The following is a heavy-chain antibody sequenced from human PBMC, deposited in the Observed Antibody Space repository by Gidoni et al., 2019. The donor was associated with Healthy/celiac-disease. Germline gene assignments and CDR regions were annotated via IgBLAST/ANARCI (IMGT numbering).Heavy chain of an antibody. J-gene: IGHJ4*02. D-gene: IGHD2-15*01. Sequence: QVQLQQWGAGLLKPSETLSLTCAVYGGSFSGYYWSWIRQPPGKGLEWIGEINHSGSTNYNPSLKSRVTISVDTSKKQFSLKLSSVTAADTAVYYCARGFPVVTAFDYWGQGTLVTVSS. CDR3: ARGFPVVTAFDY. CDR2: INHSGST. V-gene: IGHV4-34*01. CDR1: GGSFSGYY.